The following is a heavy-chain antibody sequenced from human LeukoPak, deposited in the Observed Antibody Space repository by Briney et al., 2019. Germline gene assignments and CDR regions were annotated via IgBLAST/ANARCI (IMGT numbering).Heavy chain of an antibody. D-gene: IGHD6-13*01. Sequence: GGSLRLSCSASGFTFSGYAMHWVRQAPGKGLEYVSAISSNGGSTYYADSVKGRFTISRDNSKNTLYLQMSSLRAEDTAVYYCVKVEQQLVRGDFDYWGQGTLVTVSS. CDR2: ISSNGGST. CDR1: GFTFSGYA. V-gene: IGHV3-64D*06. CDR3: VKVEQQLVRGDFDY. J-gene: IGHJ4*02.